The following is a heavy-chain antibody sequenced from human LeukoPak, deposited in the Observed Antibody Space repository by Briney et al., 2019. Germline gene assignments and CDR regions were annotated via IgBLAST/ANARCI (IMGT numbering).Heavy chain of an antibody. D-gene: IGHD4-17*01. CDR1: GFTFSSYE. CDR2: ISSSDSTI. J-gene: IGHJ4*02. Sequence: GGSLRLSCAASGFTFSSYEMNWVRQAPGKGLEWVSYISSSDSTIYYADSVKGRLTISRDNAKNSLYLQMNSLRAEDTAVYYCARAAINDYGDYFDYWGQGTLVTVSS. V-gene: IGHV3-48*03. CDR3: ARAAINDYGDYFDY.